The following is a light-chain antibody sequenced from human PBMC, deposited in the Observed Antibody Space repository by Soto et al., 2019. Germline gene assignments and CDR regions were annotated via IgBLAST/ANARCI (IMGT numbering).Light chain of an antibody. CDR2: VAS. CDR1: QSIISF. Sequence: DIQMTQSPSSLSASVGDRVTITCRARQSIISFLNWHQHKQGKAPKVLIYVASSLQSGVPSRFSGSGSGTDLTLTISSLQPEDVETYYCQQGDSTPNTFGQWTRLDIK. CDR3: QQGDSTPNT. V-gene: IGKV1-39*01. J-gene: IGKJ5*01.